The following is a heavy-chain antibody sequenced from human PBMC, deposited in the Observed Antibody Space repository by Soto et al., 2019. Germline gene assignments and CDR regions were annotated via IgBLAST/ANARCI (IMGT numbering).Heavy chain of an antibody. V-gene: IGHV3-30-3*01. D-gene: IGHD5-18*01. CDR2: ISYDVSNT. CDR3: ARGDGYIYGNTFDS. Sequence: ESGGGVVQPGRSLRLSCAASGFTFNNYAMHWVRQAPGKGLEWVAFISYDVSNTYYADSVTGSFTISRDNSRNTLYLQRNRLRAEDTAVYYCARGDGYIYGNTFDSWGQGTLVTVAS. CDR1: GFTFNNYA. J-gene: IGHJ4*02.